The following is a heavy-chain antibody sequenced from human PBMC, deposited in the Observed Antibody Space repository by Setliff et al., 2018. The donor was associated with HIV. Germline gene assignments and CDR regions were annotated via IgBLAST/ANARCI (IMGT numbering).Heavy chain of an antibody. Sequence: SETLSLTCAVYGESFSGFYWNWIRQPPGKGLEWIGEINPSGSANYNPSLKSRVTISVDKAKNQFSLKLTSVTAADTAVYFCARGFGAPYLFSGYMDVWGKGTTVT. CDR3: ARGFGAPYLFSGYMDV. CDR1: GESFSGFY. D-gene: IGHD1-26*01. CDR2: INPSGSA. J-gene: IGHJ6*03. V-gene: IGHV4-34*01.